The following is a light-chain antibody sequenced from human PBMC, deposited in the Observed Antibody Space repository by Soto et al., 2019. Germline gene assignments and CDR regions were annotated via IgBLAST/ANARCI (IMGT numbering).Light chain of an antibody. J-gene: IGKJ1*01. CDR1: QSSTNL. CDR2: GTS. V-gene: IGKV1-39*01. Sequence: DIQMTQSPSSLSASVGDRVTITCRASQSSTNLLNWYQHKPGQAPKLLIYGTSSLLTGVPSRFSGSGSGTDFTLTISGLQLEDFATYYCQQTYSSLWTFGQGTTVENK. CDR3: QQTYSSLWT.